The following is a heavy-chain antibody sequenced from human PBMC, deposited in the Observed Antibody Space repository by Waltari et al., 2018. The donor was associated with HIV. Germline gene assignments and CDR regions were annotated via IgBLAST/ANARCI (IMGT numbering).Heavy chain of an antibody. CDR3: TGSSWVPYY. Sequence: QVQLQESGPGLVRPSQTLSLTCNVSGGSISSHGYSWRWIRQSPGKGLESIGYIYHSGSTYYTPSLKSPVSISMDTSKNQFSLNVRSATAADTAVYYCTGSSWVPYYWGQGILVTVSS. V-gene: IGHV4-31*01. CDR2: IYHSGST. D-gene: IGHD3-16*01. J-gene: IGHJ4*02. CDR1: GGSISSHGYS.